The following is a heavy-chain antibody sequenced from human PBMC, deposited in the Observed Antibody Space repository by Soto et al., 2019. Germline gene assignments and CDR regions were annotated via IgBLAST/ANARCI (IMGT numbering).Heavy chain of an antibody. D-gene: IGHD6-13*01. CDR3: ARAIAAAAPIYYYYGMDV. CDR1: GYTFTSYG. J-gene: IGHJ6*02. V-gene: IGHV1-18*01. Sequence: ASVKVSCKASGYTFTSYGISWARQAPGQGLEWMGWISAYNGNTNYAQKLQGIVTMTTDTSTSTAYMELRSLRSDDTAVYYCARAIAAAAPIYYYYGMDVWGQGTTVTVSS. CDR2: ISAYNGNT.